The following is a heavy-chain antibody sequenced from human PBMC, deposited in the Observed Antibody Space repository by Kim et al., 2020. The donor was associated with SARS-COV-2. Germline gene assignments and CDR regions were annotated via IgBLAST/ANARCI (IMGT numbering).Heavy chain of an antibody. J-gene: IGHJ4*02. CDR3: ARDGLFEDFDY. Sequence: GYAASVKGRITISRDNAKDSLYLQMNSLRAEDTALYHCARDGLFEDFDYWGQGTLVTVSS. D-gene: IGHD3-9*01. V-gene: IGHV3-20*01.